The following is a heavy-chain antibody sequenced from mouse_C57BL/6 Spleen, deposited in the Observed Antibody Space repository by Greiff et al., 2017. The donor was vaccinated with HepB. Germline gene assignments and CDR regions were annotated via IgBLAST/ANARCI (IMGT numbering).Heavy chain of an antibody. CDR3: ARSHYSSYVYYAMDD. V-gene: IGHV1-77*01. CDR1: GYTFTDYY. J-gene: IGHJ4*01. D-gene: IGHD2-5*01. Sequence: QVQLQQSGAELVKPGASVKISCKASGYTFTDYYINWVKQRPGQGLEWIGKIGPGSGSTYYNEKFKGKATLTADKSSSTAYMQLSSLTSEDSAVYVFARSHYSSYVYYAMDDWGQGTSVTVSS. CDR2: IGPGSGST.